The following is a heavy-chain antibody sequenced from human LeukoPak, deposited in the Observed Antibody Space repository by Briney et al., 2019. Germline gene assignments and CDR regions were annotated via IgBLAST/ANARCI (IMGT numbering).Heavy chain of an antibody. V-gene: IGHV4-59*01. J-gene: IGHJ4*02. CDR1: GGSFSGYY. CDR3: ARGRGYCSGGSCYFDY. Sequence: PSETLSLTCAVYGGSFSGYYWSWIRQPPGKGPEWIGYIYYSGSTNYNPSLKSRVTISLDTSKNQFSLKLSSVTAADTAVYYCARGRGYCSGGSCYFDYWGQGTLVTVSS. D-gene: IGHD2-15*01. CDR2: IYYSGST.